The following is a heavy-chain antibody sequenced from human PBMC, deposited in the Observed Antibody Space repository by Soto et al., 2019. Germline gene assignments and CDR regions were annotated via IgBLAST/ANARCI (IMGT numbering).Heavy chain of an antibody. V-gene: IGHV4-31*03. CDR1: GGSINCGGYY. D-gene: IGHD2-21*01. CDR3: AASCVGCGGFNYYGMDV. Sequence: QVQLQESGPGLVKPSQTLSLTCTVSGGSINCGGYYWNWIRQHPGKGLEWIGYIYYSGSTYYNPSLKSRVTISVDTSKNQFSLKLSSVTAADTAVYYCAASCVGCGGFNYYGMDVWGQGTTVTVSS. J-gene: IGHJ6*02. CDR2: IYYSGST.